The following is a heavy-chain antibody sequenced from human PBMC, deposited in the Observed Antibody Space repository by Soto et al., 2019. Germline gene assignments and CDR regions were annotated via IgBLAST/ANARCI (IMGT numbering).Heavy chain of an antibody. CDR3: ATGGAAAAFYYYYYLDV. V-gene: IGHV3-23*01. CDR2: ISGSGGST. D-gene: IGHD2-2*01. Sequence: GGSLRLSCAASGFTFSSYAMSWVHQAPGKGLEWVSAISGSGGSTYYADSVKGRFTISRDNSKNTLYLQMNSLRAEDTAVYYCATGGAAAAFYYYYYLDVWGKGTTVTVSS. J-gene: IGHJ6*03. CDR1: GFTFSSYA.